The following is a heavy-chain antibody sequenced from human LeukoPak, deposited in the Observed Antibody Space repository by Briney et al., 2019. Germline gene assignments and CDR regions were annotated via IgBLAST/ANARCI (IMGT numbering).Heavy chain of an antibody. CDR2: IRSKAYGGTT. V-gene: IGHV3-49*03. D-gene: IGHD5-24*01. J-gene: IGHJ4*02. CDR3: TREMATLAHYFDY. Sequence: TGGSLRLSCTASGFTFGDYAMSWFRQAPGKGLEWVGFIRSKAYGGTTEYAASVKGRFTISRDDSKSIAYLQMNSLKTEDTAVYYCTREMATLAHYFDYWGQGTLVTVSS. CDR1: GFTFGDYA.